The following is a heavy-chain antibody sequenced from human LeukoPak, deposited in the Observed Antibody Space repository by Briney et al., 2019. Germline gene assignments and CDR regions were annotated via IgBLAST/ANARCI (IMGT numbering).Heavy chain of an antibody. V-gene: IGHV3-23*01. Sequence: GGSLRLSCAASGFTVSSNYMSWVRQAPGKGLEWVSAISGSGGSTYYADSVKGRSTISRDNSKNTLYLQMSSLRAEDTAVYYCAKTLHYGHFGKFDSWGQGTLVTVSS. J-gene: IGHJ4*02. CDR3: AKTLHYGHFGKFDS. D-gene: IGHD4-17*01. CDR2: ISGSGGST. CDR1: GFTVSSNY.